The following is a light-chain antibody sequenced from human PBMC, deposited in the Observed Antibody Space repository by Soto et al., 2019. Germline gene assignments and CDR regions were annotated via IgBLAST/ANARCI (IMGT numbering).Light chain of an antibody. CDR2: GAS. J-gene: IGKJ1*01. CDR3: QQYGSSLWT. CDR1: QSLSSSY. Sequence: EIVLTQSPGTLSLSPRERATLSCRASQSLSSSYLAWYQQKPGQAPRLLIYGASSRATGIPDRFSGSGSGTDFTLTISRLEPEDFAVYYCQQYGSSLWTFGQGTKVEIK. V-gene: IGKV3-20*01.